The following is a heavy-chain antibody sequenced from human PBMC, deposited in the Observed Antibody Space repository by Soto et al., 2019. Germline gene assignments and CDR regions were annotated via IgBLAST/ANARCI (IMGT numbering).Heavy chain of an antibody. Sequence: EVQLVESGGGLVQPGGSLRLSCAASGFTFTNAWMNWVRQAPGKELESIGRIKSKTDGGTTDYTAPVKGRFIISRDDSKNTLFLQMSSLQIEDTAVYYCVTDRLVWGQGTLVTVFS. CDR1: GFTFTNAW. V-gene: IGHV3-15*01. CDR3: VTDRLV. J-gene: IGHJ4*02. CDR2: IKSKTDGGTT. D-gene: IGHD2-2*01.